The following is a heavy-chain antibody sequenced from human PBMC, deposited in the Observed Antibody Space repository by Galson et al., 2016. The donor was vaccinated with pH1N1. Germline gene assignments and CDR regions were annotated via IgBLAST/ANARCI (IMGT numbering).Heavy chain of an antibody. CDR1: GFTFSSYG. CDR3: AKSPLFDGDYVGMDV. Sequence: SLRLSCAASGFTFSSYGMHWVRQAPGKGLEWVAFISYDGSNKYYADSVKGRFTISRDNSKNTLYLQMNSLRAEDTAVYYCAKSPLFDGDYVGMDVWGQGTTVTVSS. CDR2: ISYDGSNK. J-gene: IGHJ6*02. D-gene: IGHD4-17*01. V-gene: IGHV3-30*18.